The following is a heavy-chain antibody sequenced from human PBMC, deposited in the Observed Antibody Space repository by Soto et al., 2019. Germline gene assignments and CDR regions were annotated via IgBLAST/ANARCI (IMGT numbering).Heavy chain of an antibody. D-gene: IGHD7-27*01. CDR3: ARDGVHWGDY. Sequence: QVQLVQSGPELKKPGASGKVPGKASGNTFTTYSIYWVRQAPGQRLEYMGWINAGNGNTKCSQNFQGRVTITRDTFASTAYMELSSLRFEDTAVYYCARDGVHWGDYWGQGTLVTVSS. CDR2: INAGNGNT. V-gene: IGHV1-3*01. CDR1: GNTFTTYS. J-gene: IGHJ4*02.